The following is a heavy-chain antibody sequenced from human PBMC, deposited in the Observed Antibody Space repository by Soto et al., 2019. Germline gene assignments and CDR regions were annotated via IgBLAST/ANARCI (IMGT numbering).Heavy chain of an antibody. J-gene: IGHJ4*02. CDR1: GFTFTDYA. CDR2: ISYDGSNK. CDR3: AREPXXXITGLLDY. D-gene: IGHD3-3*01. Sequence: QVQLVESGGGVVQPGRSLRLSCAASGFTFTDYAMHWVRQAPGKGLEWVAFISYDGSNKYFADSVKGRFTISRDNSKXTLYLHMXXXRXXDXAVYYCAREPXXXITGLLDYWGQGTLVTVSS. V-gene: IGHV3-30-3*01.